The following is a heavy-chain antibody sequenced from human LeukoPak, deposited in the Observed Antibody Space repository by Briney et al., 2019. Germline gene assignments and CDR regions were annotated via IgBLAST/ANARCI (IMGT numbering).Heavy chain of an antibody. CDR2: IYYSGST. J-gene: IGHJ4*02. D-gene: IGHD6-25*01. CDR1: GGSISSSSYY. CDR3: ARARGTEAIDY. V-gene: IGHV4-39*07. Sequence: SETLSLTCTVSGGSISSSSYYWGWIRQPPGMGLEWIGSIYYSGSTNYNPSLRSRFTVSVDTSKNQFSLKLTSVTAADTAVYYCARARGTEAIDYWGQGTLVTVSS.